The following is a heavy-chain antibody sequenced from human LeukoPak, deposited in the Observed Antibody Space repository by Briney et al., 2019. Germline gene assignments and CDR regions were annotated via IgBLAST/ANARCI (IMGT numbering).Heavy chain of an antibody. V-gene: IGHV1-2*02. CDR3: ARVLEVAASLGAFDI. J-gene: IGHJ3*02. D-gene: IGHD2-15*01. Sequence: SVKVSCKASGYTFTGYYMHWVRQAPGQGLEWMGWINPNSGGTNYAQKLQARVTMTTDTSTSTAYMELRSLRSDDTAVYYCARVLEVAASLGAFDIWGQGTMVTVSS. CDR1: GYTFTGYY. CDR2: INPNSGGT.